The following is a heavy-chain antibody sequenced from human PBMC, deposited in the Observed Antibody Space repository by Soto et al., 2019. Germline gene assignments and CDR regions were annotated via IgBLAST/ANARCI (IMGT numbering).Heavy chain of an antibody. CDR3: ARDTHLISPTSYYYYGMDV. CDR2: ISAYNGNT. J-gene: IGHJ6*02. CDR1: GYTFTSYG. D-gene: IGHD3-3*02. V-gene: IGHV1-18*01. Sequence: ASVKVSCKASGYTFTSYGISWVRQAPGQGLEWMGWISAYNGNTNYAQKLQGRVTMTTDTSTSTAYMELRSLRSDDTAVYYCARDTHLISPTSYYYYGMDVWGQGTLVTVSS.